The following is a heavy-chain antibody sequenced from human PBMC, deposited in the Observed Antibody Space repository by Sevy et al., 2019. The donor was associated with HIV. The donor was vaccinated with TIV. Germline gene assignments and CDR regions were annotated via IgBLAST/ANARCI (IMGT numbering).Heavy chain of an antibody. J-gene: IGHJ3*02. V-gene: IGHV3-23*01. CDR1: RFTFSTYA. D-gene: IGHD1-26*01. CDR3: AKDREVGAKTGGDAFDI. CDR2: ISGSDGST. Sequence: GGSLRLSCAASRFTFSTYAMSWVRQAPGKGLEWVSVISGSDGSTYYADSVKGRFTISRDNSKNTLYLKMNSLRAEDTAVYYCAKDREVGAKTGGDAFDIWGQGTTVTVSS.